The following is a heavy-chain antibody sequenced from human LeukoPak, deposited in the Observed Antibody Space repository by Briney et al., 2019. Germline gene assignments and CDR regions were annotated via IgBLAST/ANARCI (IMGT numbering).Heavy chain of an antibody. J-gene: IGHJ4*02. CDR1: GFTFSNAW. Sequence: GGSLRLSCAASGFTFSNAWMSWVRQAPGKGLEWVGRIKSKTDGGTTDYAAPVKGRFTISRDDSKNTLYLQMNSLKTEDTAAYYCTTEFWNYYDSSGYIPHDYWGQGTLVTVSS. CDR3: TTEFWNYYDSSGYIPHDY. CDR2: IKSKTDGGTT. D-gene: IGHD3-22*01. V-gene: IGHV3-15*01.